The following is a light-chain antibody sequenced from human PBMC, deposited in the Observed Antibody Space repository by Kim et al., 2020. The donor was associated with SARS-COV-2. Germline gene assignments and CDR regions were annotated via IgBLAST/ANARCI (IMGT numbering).Light chain of an antibody. CDR2: GAS. J-gene: IGKJ1*01. V-gene: IGKV3-20*01. CDR3: QQYGGSPAT. CDR1: QSVSSSY. Sequence: SPGERAPLSGRASQSVSSSYLAWYQQKPGQAPRLLIYGASSRATGIPDRFSGSGSGTDFTLTISRLEPEDFAVYYCQQYGGSPATFGQGTKVDIK.